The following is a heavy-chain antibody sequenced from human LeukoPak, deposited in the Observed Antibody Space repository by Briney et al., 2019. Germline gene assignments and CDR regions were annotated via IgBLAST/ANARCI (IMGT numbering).Heavy chain of an antibody. V-gene: IGHV3-23*01. CDR3: AKGLWLEAYYFDY. D-gene: IGHD6-19*01. J-gene: IGHJ4*02. CDR1: GFTFSSYA. Sequence: QPGGSLRRSCAASGFTFSSYAMSWLRQAPGKGLEWVSAISGSGGSTYYADSVKGRFTISRDNSKNTLYLQMNSLRAEDTAVYYCAKGLWLEAYYFDYWGQGTLVTVSS. CDR2: ISGSGGST.